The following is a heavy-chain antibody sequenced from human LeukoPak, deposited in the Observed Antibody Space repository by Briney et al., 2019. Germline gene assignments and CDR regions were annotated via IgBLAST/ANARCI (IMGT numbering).Heavy chain of an antibody. V-gene: IGHV4-59*08. CDR1: GGSISSYY. CDR3: ARGVGNNDVFDI. J-gene: IGHJ3*02. CDR2: INYSGST. D-gene: IGHD1-26*01. Sequence: SETLSLTCTVSGGSISSYYWSWIRQPPGKGLEWIGYINYSGSTNYNPSLKSRVTISVDTSKNQFSLKLSSVTAADTAVYYCARGVGNNDVFDIWGQGTMVTVSS.